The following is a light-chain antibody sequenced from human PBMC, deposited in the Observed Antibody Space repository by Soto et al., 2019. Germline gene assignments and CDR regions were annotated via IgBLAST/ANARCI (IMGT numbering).Light chain of an antibody. CDR1: QSINGW. J-gene: IGKJ2*01. CDR3: QQYHTYPVT. CDR2: KAS. V-gene: IGKV1-5*03. Sequence: DIQMTQSPSTLSASVGDRVTITCRASQSINGWLAWYQQTPGKAPNLLIYKASSLQSGVPSRFSGSGYGTKFTLTITSLQSDDSAMYYCQQYHTYPVTFGQGTKVEIK.